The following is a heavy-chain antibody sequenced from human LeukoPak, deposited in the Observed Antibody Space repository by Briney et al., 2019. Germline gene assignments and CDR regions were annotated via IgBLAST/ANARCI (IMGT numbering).Heavy chain of an antibody. J-gene: IGHJ4*02. CDR2: ISSSGSTM. Sequence: GGSLRLSCAASGFTFSVYEMNWVRQAPGKGLEWVSYISSSGSTMYYADSVKGRFTISRDNAKNSLYLQMNSLRAEDTAVYYCARETDSTLFDYWGQGTLVTVSS. CDR3: ARETDSTLFDY. CDR1: GFTFSVYE. D-gene: IGHD2-2*01. V-gene: IGHV3-48*03.